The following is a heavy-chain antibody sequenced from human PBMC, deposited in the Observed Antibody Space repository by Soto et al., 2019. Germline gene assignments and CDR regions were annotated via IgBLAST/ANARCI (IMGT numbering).Heavy chain of an antibody. V-gene: IGHV4-39*01. Sequence: QLQLQESGPGLVKPSETLSLTCTVSGGSISSSSYYWGWIRQPPGKGLEWIGSIYYSGSTYYNPSLKSRVTMSVDTSKNQFSLKRSSVTAADTAVYYCARHRRDSSGYYSNWFDPWGEGTLVTVSS. CDR3: ARHRRDSSGYYSNWFDP. CDR1: GGSISSSSYY. J-gene: IGHJ5*02. D-gene: IGHD3-22*01. CDR2: IYYSGST.